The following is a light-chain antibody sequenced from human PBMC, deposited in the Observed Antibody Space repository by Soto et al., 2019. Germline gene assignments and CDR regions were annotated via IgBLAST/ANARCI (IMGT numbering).Light chain of an antibody. CDR2: GTS. J-gene: IGKJ5*01. CDR1: QSVSSN. Sequence: EIVMTQSPGTLSVSPGEGVTLSCRASQSVSSNLAWYQQKPGQVPRLLIYGTSTRATGIPARFSGSGSGTEFTLTISSLQSEEFEVYYCQQYNEWLAITFGQGTRLDIK. CDR3: QQYNEWLAIT. V-gene: IGKV3-15*01.